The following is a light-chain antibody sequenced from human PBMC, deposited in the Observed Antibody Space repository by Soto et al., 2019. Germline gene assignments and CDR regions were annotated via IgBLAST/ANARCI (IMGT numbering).Light chain of an antibody. J-gene: IGKJ4*01. V-gene: IGKV3-15*01. CDR1: QSVSSN. CDR2: GAS. Sequence: EILMPQSPATLSVSPGERATLSCRASQSVSSNLAWYQQKPGQAPRLLIYGASTRATGIPARFSGSGSGTEFTLTISSLQHEDFAVYYCQQYNNWPPLTFGGGTKVEIK. CDR3: QQYNNWPPLT.